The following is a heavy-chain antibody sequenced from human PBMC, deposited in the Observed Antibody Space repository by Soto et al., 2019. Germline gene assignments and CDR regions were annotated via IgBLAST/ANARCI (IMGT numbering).Heavy chain of an antibody. Sequence: QVQLVQSGAEVKKPGASVKVSCKASGYTFTTYAIHWVRQAPGQRLEWMGWINGRNFTTKDSQHVNIKYSQKFQGRVTITRDTSASTAYMELSSLRYEDTAVYYCAREPPIVVGISYYYGMDVWGQGTTVTVSS. D-gene: IGHD2-2*01. CDR3: AREPPIVVGISYYYGMDV. CDR2: INGRNFTTKDSQHVNI. V-gene: IGHV1-3*01. J-gene: IGHJ6*02. CDR1: GYTFTTYA.